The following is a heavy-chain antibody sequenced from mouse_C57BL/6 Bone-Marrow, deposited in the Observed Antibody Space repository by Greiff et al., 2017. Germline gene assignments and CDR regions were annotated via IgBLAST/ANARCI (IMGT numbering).Heavy chain of an antibody. D-gene: IGHD2-4*01. CDR3: AREDDYERTWFAY. CDR1: GFTFSSYA. Sequence: EVKLVESGGGLVKPGGSLKLSCAASGFTFSSYAMSWVRQTPEKRLEWVATISDGGSYTYYPDNVKGRFTISRANAKNNLYLQMSNLKSEDTAMYYCAREDDYERTWFAYECQGTLVTVSA. J-gene: IGHJ3*01. CDR2: ISDGGSYT. V-gene: IGHV5-4*01.